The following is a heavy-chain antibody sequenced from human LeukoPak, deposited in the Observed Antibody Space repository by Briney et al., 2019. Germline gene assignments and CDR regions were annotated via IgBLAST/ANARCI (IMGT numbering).Heavy chain of an antibody. CDR2: INSDGSWT. V-gene: IGHV3-74*01. Sequence: GGSLRLSCAASGNYWMHWVRQVPGKGLVWVSHINSDGSWTSYADSVKGRFTISKDNAKNTVYLQMNSLRAEDTAVYYCTKRPNSITAGWFGPWGQGTLVTVSS. CDR3: TKRPNSITAGWFGP. J-gene: IGHJ5*02. D-gene: IGHD3-3*02. CDR1: GNYW.